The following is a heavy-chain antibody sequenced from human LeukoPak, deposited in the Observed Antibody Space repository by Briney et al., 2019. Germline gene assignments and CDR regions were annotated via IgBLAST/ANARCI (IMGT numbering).Heavy chain of an antibody. D-gene: IGHD3-10*01. V-gene: IGHV3-48*02. CDR1: GFTFSSYN. Sequence: TGGSLRLSCAASGFTFSSYNMSWVRQAPGKGLEWVSYITSSSSGIYYADSVKGRFTISRDNAKNSLYLQMNSLRDEDTAVYYCVSGDFDYWGQGTLVTVSS. CDR2: ITSSSSGI. J-gene: IGHJ4*02. CDR3: VSGDFDY.